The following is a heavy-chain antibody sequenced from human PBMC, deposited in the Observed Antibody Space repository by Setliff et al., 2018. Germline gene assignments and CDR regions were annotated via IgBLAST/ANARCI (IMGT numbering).Heavy chain of an antibody. V-gene: IGHV3-15*01. Sequence: GGSLRLSCAASGFTLRSYWMSWVRQAPGKGLEWIGHIKSKTDGGTTDYAAPVKGRFTISRDDSKNTLYLQMNSLKTEDTAVYYCTRDSNHNLGSGRHYWGQGTLVTVSS. CDR2: IKSKTDGGTT. CDR1: GFTLRSYW. CDR3: TRDSNHNLGSGRHY. D-gene: IGHD7-27*01. J-gene: IGHJ4*02.